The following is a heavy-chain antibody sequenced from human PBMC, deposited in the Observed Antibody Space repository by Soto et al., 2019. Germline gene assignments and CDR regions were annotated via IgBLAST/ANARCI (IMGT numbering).Heavy chain of an antibody. CDR2: IIPIFGTA. J-gene: IGHJ6*02. CDR1: GGTFSSYA. CDR3: ASLTRDYGSSYYYYGMDV. Sequence: SVKVSCKASGGTFSSYAISWVRQAPGQGLEWMGGIIPIFGTANYAQKFQGRVTITADESTSTAYMELSSLRSEDTAVYYCASLTRDYGSSYYYYGMDVWGQGTTVTVSS. D-gene: IGHD4-17*01. V-gene: IGHV1-69*13.